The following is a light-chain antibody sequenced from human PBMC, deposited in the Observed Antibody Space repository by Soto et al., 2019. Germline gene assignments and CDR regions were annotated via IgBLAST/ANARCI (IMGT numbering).Light chain of an antibody. CDR1: QSLLHITGETF. CDR3: MQNTQLPPT. CDR2: EVS. J-gene: IGKJ5*01. V-gene: IGKV2D-29*02. Sequence: DVVMTQTPLSLSVAPGQPASISCKSSQSLLHITGETFLFWYLQKPGQSPQLLIYEVSTRVSGVPDRFSGSGSGTDFTLDISRVETDDVGIYYCMQNTQLPPTFGPGTKLDI.